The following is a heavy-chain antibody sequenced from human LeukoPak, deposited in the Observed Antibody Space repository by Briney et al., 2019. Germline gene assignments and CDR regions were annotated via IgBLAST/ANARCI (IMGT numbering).Heavy chain of an antibody. CDR3: ARVSRGNSVGGDY. J-gene: IGHJ4*02. CDR2: IYYSGST. Sequence: SEILSLTCAVYGGSFSGYYWSWIRQPPGKGLEWIGYIYYSGSTNYNPSLKSRVTISVDTSKNQFSLKLSSVTAADAAMYYCARVSRGNSVGGDYWGQGTLVTVSS. D-gene: IGHD4-23*01. V-gene: IGHV4-59*01. CDR1: GGSFSGYY.